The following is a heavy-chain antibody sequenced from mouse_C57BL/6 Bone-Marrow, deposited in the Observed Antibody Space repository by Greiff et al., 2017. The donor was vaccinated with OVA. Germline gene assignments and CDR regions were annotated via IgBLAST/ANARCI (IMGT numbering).Heavy chain of an antibody. J-gene: IGHJ1*03. CDR3: TGGSSPYWYFDV. CDR2: IDPENGDT. Sequence: EVQLQQSGAELVRPGASVKLSCTASGFNIKDDYMHWVKQRPEQGLEWIGWIDPENGDTEYASKFQGKATITADTSSNTAYLQLSSPTSEDTAVYYCTGGSSPYWYFDVWGTGTTVTVSS. CDR1: GFNIKDDY. V-gene: IGHV14-4*01. D-gene: IGHD1-1*01.